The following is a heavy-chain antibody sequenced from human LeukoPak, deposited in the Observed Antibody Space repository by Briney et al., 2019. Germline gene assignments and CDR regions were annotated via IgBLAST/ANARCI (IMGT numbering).Heavy chain of an antibody. CDR2: IYYSGST. CDR1: GGSISSYY. CDR3: ARALYYYYMDV. V-gene: IGHV4-59*01. Sequence: PSETLSLTCTVSGGSISSYYWSWIRQPPGKGLEWIGYIYYSGSTNYNPSLKSRVTISVDTSKNQFSLKLSSVTTADTAVYYCARALYYYYMDVSGKGTTVTVSS. J-gene: IGHJ6*03.